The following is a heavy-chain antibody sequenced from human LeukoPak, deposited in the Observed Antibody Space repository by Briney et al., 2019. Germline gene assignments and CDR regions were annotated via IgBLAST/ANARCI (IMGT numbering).Heavy chain of an antibody. D-gene: IGHD5-24*01. CDR1: GGSFSGYY. CDR3: ARRWLHRKGFDY. Sequence: PSETLSLTCAVYGGSFSGYYWSWIRQPPGKGLEWIGEINHSGSTNYNPSLKSRVTILVDTSKNQFSLKLSSVTAADTAVYYCARRWLHRKGFDYWGQGTLVTVSS. CDR2: INHSGST. J-gene: IGHJ4*02. V-gene: IGHV4-34*01.